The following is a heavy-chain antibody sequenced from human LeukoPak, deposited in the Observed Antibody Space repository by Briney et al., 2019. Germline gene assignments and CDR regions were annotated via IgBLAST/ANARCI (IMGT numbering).Heavy chain of an antibody. CDR1: GFTFSSYW. CDR2: IKEDGSEE. V-gene: IGHV3-7*01. CDR3: ARDSGIRTVDY. D-gene: IGHD3-10*01. J-gene: IGHJ4*02. Sequence: GGSLRLSCAASGFTFSSYWMSWVRQTPGKGLEGVANIKEDGSEEYYVDSVKGRFTCSRDNAKNSLYLQMNSLRAEDTAVYYCARDSGIRTVDYWGQGTLVTVSS.